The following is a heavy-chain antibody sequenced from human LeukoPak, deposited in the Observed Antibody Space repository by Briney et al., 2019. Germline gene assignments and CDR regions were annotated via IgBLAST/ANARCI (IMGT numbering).Heavy chain of an antibody. D-gene: IGHD1-7*01. CDR3: ARDFSAGTTDRDYYYYYYMDV. CDR1: GGTFRSYA. V-gene: IGHV1-69*05. Sequence: SVEVSCKASGGTFRSYAISWVRQAPGQGLEWMGGIIPIVGTANYAQKFQGRVTITTDESTSTAYMELSSLSSEDTAVYYCARDFSAGTTDRDYYYYYYMDVWGKGTTVTVSS. J-gene: IGHJ6*03. CDR2: IIPIVGTA.